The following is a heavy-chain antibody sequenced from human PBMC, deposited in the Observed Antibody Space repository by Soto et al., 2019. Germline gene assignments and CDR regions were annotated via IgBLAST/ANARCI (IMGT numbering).Heavy chain of an antibody. CDR3: ARGGHVVVVTAALDY. J-gene: IGHJ4*02. CDR2: VNPSGGHT. Sequence: QVQLVQSGAEVKKPGASVKVSCKASGDTFTDYYIHWVRQAPGQGLEWMGTVNPSGGHTTYAQHFLGRMTMTMDTSTNTLYMELTSLTSDDTAVYYCARGGHVVVVTAALDYWGQGTLVTVSS. D-gene: IGHD2-21*02. CDR1: GDTFTDYY. V-gene: IGHV1-46*01.